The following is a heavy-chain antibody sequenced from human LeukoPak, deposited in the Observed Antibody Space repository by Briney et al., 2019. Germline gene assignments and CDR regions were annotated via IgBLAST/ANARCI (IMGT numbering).Heavy chain of an antibody. CDR2: IYTSGST. D-gene: IGHD1-26*01. V-gene: IGHV4-61*02. CDR3: ARDAVGATTKGFDY. J-gene: IGHJ4*02. Sequence: PSETLSLTCTVSGGSISSGSYNWSWIRHAAGLGLEGIVRIYTSGSTNYNPSLKSRVTISVDTSKNQFSLKLSSVTAADTAVYYCARDAVGATTKGFDYWGQGTLVTVSS. CDR1: GGSISSGSYN.